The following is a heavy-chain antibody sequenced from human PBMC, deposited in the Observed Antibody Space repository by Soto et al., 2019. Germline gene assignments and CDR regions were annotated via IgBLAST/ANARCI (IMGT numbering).Heavy chain of an antibody. CDR1: GFTVSSNY. CDR2: IYSGGST. D-gene: IGHD2-15*01. V-gene: IGHV3-66*01. CDR3: ARARFSRDSGFDY. Sequence: PGGSLRLSCAASGFTVSSNYMSWVRQAPGKGLEWVSVIYSGGSTYYADSVKGRFTISRDNSKNTLYLQLNSLRAEDTAVYYCARARFSRDSGFDYWGQGTLVTVSS. J-gene: IGHJ4*02.